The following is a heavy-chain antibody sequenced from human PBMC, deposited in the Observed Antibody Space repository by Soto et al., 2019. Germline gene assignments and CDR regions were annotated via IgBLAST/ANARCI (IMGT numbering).Heavy chain of an antibody. CDR3: AAGGGLPRYY. J-gene: IGHJ4*02. CDR1: GGSISSGGYS. V-gene: IGHV4-30-2*01. CDR2: IYHSGST. D-gene: IGHD5-12*01. Sequence: PSETLPLTCAVSGGSISSGGYSWSWIRQPPGKGLEWIGYIYHSGSTYYNPSLKSRVTISVDRSKNQFSLKLSSVTAEDTAVYYCAAGGGLPRYYWGQGTLVTVSS.